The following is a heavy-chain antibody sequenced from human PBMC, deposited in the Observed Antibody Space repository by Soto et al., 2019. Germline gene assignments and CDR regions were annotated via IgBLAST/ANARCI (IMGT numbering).Heavy chain of an antibody. CDR2: MREDGSLE. D-gene: IGHD5-12*01. Sequence: PGGSLRLSCAASGFIFSDYWMTWVRQAPGRGLEWVANMREDGSLEYYVDSVKGRFAISRDNAKNSLYLQMNSLRAEDTAVYYCARDLVVATTQTFDYWGQGTLVTSPQ. CDR1: GFIFSDYW. V-gene: IGHV3-7*03. J-gene: IGHJ4*02. CDR3: ARDLVVATTQTFDY.